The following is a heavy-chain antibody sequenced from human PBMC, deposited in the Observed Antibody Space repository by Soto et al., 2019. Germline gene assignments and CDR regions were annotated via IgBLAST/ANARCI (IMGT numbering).Heavy chain of an antibody. CDR1: GGSFSGYY. Sequence: SETLSLTCAVYGGSFSGYYWSWIRQPPGKGLEWFGEINHSGSTNYNPSLKSRVTISVDTSKNQFSLKLSSVTAADTAVYYCARGAPYYDFWSGYYLCYYFDYWGQGTLVTVSS. V-gene: IGHV4-34*01. D-gene: IGHD3-3*01. CDR3: ARGAPYYDFWSGYYLCYYFDY. J-gene: IGHJ4*02. CDR2: INHSGST.